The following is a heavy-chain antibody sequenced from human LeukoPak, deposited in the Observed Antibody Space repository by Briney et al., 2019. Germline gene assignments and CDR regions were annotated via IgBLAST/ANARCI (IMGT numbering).Heavy chain of an antibody. CDR1: GGSISSYY. D-gene: IGHD5-18*01. V-gene: IGHV4-59*01. J-gene: IGHJ6*02. Sequence: SETLSLTCTVSGGSISSYYWSWIRQPPGKGLEWIGYIYYSGSTNYNPSLKSRVTISVDTSKNQFSLKLSSVTAADTAVYYCAKDGAPRGYSYGPTHYYYYGMDVWGQGTTVTVSS. CDR3: AKDGAPRGYSYGPTHYYYYGMDV. CDR2: IYYSGST.